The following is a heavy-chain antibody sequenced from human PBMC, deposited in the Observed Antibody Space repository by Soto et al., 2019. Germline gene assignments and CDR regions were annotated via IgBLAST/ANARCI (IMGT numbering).Heavy chain of an antibody. CDR1: GCPFSNYG. Sequence: PAGCLRHSCAASGCPFSNYGMHWVRKAPGKGLEWVAFISDDGSNKYYADSMKGRFTMSRDNSKSTLYLQMSSLRVEDTAVYYCTKRRNVLRFLEWSSGMEVWGQGTTVPVSS. CDR2: ISDDGSNK. J-gene: IGHJ6*02. V-gene: IGHV3-30*18. D-gene: IGHD3-3*01. CDR3: TKRRNVLRFLEWSSGMEV.